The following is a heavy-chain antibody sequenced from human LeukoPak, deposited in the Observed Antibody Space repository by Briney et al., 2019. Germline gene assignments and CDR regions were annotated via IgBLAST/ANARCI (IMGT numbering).Heavy chain of an antibody. CDR1: GYTFTSYY. J-gene: IGHJ4*02. D-gene: IGHD6-13*01. CDR2: INPSGGST. V-gene: IGHV1-46*01. Sequence: ASVKVSCKASGYTFTSYYMHWVRQAPGQGLEWMGIINPSGGSTSYAQKFQGRVTITADKSTSTAYMELSSLRSEDTAVYYCARDPPPGSSWYFRDYFDYWGQGTLVTVSS. CDR3: ARDPPPGSSWYFRDYFDY.